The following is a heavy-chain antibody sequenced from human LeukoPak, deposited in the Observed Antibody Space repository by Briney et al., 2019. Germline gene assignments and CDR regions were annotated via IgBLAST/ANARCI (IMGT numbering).Heavy chain of an antibody. J-gene: IGHJ4*02. CDR3: ASGPRVATTEFDY. D-gene: IGHD5-12*01. V-gene: IGHV1-46*01. CDR2: INPSGGST. CDR1: GYTFTSYY. Sequence: ASVKVSCKASGYTFTSYYMHWVRQAPGRGLEWMGIINPSGGSTSYAQKFQGRVTMTRDMSTSTVYMELSSLRSEDTAVYYCASGPRVATTEFDYWGQGTLVTVSS.